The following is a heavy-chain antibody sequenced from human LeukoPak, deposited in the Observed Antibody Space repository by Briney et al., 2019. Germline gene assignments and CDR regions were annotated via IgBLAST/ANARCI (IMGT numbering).Heavy chain of an antibody. CDR2: INHSGST. Sequence: PSETLSLTCAVYGGSFSGYYWSWIRQPPGKGLEWIGEINHSGSTNYNPSLKSRVTISVDTSKNQFSLKPSSVTAADTAVYYCASRIAAGFDYWGQGTLVTVSS. J-gene: IGHJ4*02. V-gene: IGHV4-34*01. CDR1: GGSFSGYY. CDR3: ASRIAAGFDY. D-gene: IGHD6-13*01.